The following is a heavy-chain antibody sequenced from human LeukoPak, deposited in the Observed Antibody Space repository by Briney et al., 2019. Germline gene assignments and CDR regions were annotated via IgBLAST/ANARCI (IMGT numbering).Heavy chain of an antibody. CDR3: ARGGSYFDISGYYFY. CDR2: ISGSGGTT. V-gene: IGHV3-23*01. CDR1: GFTFSNYA. J-gene: IGHJ4*02. D-gene: IGHD3-22*01. Sequence: GGSLRLSCATSGFTFSNYAVSWVRQAPGKGLEWVSSISGSGGTTYYADSVKGRFTISRDNSKNTLYLQMNSLRTEDTAVYYCARGGSYFDISGYYFYWGQGTLVTVSS.